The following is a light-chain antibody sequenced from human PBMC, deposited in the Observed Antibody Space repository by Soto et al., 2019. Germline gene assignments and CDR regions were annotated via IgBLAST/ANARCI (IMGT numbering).Light chain of an antibody. J-gene: IGKJ1*01. CDR1: QSGSSN. CDR2: GAS. Sequence: DIVLTQSPATLSVSPGERATLSCRASQSGSSNLAWYQQKPGQAPRLLIYGASSRATGIPARFSGSGSGTEFTLTISSLQSEDFAVYYCQQYDNWPQTFGQGTRVDI. V-gene: IGKV3-15*01. CDR3: QQYDNWPQT.